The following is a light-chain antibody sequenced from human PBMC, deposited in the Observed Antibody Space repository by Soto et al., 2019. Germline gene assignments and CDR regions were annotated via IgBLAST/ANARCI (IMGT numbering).Light chain of an antibody. CDR3: HHYNNWPKT. V-gene: IGKV3-15*01. Sequence: EIVLTHSPATLSVSTGERAHHSCRASHSVSSNLAWYQQKAGQAPRLLIYGSSTRATGIPARFSGSGSGTDFTLTISSLSSEDVAIYYCHHYNNWPKTFGQGTKV. CDR1: HSVSSN. J-gene: IGKJ1*01. CDR2: GSS.